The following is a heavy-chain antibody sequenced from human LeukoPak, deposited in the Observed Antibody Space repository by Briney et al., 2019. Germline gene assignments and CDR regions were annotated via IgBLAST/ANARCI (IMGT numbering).Heavy chain of an antibody. CDR1: GGSFSGYY. CDR2: INHSGST. V-gene: IGHV4-34*01. Sequence: SETLSLTSAVYGGSFSGYYWSWIRHPPGKGLEWIGEINHSGSTNYNPSLKSRVTISLDTSKNQFSLKLSSVTAADTAVYYCASVRRGFGESSKYYAYYYMGVWGKGTTVTISS. J-gene: IGHJ6*03. D-gene: IGHD3-10*01. CDR3: ASVRRGFGESSKYYAYYYMGV.